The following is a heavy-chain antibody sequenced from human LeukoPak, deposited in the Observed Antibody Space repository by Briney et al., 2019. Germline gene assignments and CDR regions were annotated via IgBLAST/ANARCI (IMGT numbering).Heavy chain of an antibody. CDR2: ISGSGGST. CDR1: GFTFSSYA. Sequence: GGSLRLSCAASGFTFSSYAMSWVRQAPGKGLEWVSAISGSGGSTYYADSVKGRFTISRDNSKNTLYLQMNSLRAEDTAVYYCAKTWIPYYDFWSGYYSGQSSNNWFDPWGQGTLVTVSS. V-gene: IGHV3-23*01. D-gene: IGHD3-3*01. J-gene: IGHJ5*02. CDR3: AKTWIPYYDFWSGYYSGQSSNNWFDP.